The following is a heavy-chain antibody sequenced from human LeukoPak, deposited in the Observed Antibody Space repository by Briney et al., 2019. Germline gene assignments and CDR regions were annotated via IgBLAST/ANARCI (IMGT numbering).Heavy chain of an antibody. V-gene: IGHV4-39*07. Sequence: SETLSLTCTVSGGSISSSSYYWGWIRQPPGKGLEWIGSIYYSGSTYYNPSLKSRVTISVDTSKNQFSLKLSSVTAADTAVYYCARHGNYYAWSGGVGAFDYWGQGTLVTVSS. CDR3: ARHGNYYAWSGGVGAFDY. CDR2: IYYSGST. D-gene: IGHD3-10*01. J-gene: IGHJ4*02. CDR1: GGSISSSSYY.